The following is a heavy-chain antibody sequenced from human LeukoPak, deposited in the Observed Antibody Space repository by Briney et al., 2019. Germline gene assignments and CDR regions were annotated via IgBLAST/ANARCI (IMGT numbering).Heavy chain of an antibody. CDR2: IIPILGIA. CDR3: ARERYATIYYYYYGMDV. J-gene: IGHJ6*02. V-gene: IGHV1-69*04. D-gene: IGHD5-12*01. CDR1: GGTXSSYA. Sequence: SVKVSCKASGGTXSSYAISWVRQAPGQGLDWMGRIIPILGIANYAQKFQGRVTITADKSTSTAYMELSSLRSEDTAVYYCARERYATIYYYYYGMDVWGQGTTVTVSS.